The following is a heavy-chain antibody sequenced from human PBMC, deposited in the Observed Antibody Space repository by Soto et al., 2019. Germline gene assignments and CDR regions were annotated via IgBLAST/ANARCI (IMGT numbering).Heavy chain of an antibody. V-gene: IGHV3-33*01. CDR2: IWYDGSNE. CDR3: ARQAHDAFDI. D-gene: IGHD6-6*01. CDR1: GFTFSSYD. Sequence: GGSLRLSCAASGFTFSSYDMHWVRQAPGKGLEWVAVIWYDGSNEYFADSVKGRFTISRDNSKNTLYLQVNSLRAEDTAVYYCARQAHDAFDIWGQGTMVTVSS. J-gene: IGHJ3*02.